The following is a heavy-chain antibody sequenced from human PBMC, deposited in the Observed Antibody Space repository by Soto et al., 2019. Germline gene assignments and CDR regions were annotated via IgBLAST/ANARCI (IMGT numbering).Heavy chain of an antibody. Sequence: GGSLRLSCAAPGFTFRNYAMTWVRQVPWRGLDWVSGISGSGDSTYYADSVKGRFTISRDNSKNTLHLQMNSLRAEDTAVYYCAQQRYCTTTRCYTPSFYYGIDVWGQGTTVTVSS. CDR3: AQQRYCTTTRCYTPSFYYGIDV. J-gene: IGHJ6*02. V-gene: IGHV3-23*01. CDR1: GFTFRNYA. D-gene: IGHD2-2*02. CDR2: ISGSGDST.